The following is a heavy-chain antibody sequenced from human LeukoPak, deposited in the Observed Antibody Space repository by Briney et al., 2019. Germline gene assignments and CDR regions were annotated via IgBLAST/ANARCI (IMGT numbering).Heavy chain of an antibody. V-gene: IGHV3-21*04. D-gene: IGHD3-10*01. CDR1: GFTFSSYS. CDR3: AKELIVWFGELSPLDY. CDR2: ISSSSSYI. J-gene: IGHJ4*02. Sequence: GGSLRLSCAASGFTFSSYSMNWVRQAPGKGLEWVSSISSSSSYIYYADSVKGRFTISRDNAKNSLYLQMNSLRAEDTAVYYCAKELIVWFGELSPLDYWGQGTLVTVSS.